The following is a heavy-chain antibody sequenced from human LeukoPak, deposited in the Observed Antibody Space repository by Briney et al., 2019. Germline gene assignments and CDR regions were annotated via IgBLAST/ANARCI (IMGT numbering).Heavy chain of an antibody. CDR3: AKGYGIIDY. V-gene: IGHV3-30-3*01. CDR1: GFTFSSYA. D-gene: IGHD1-1*01. Sequence: PGGSLRLSCAASGFTFSSYAMHWVRQAPGKGLEWVAVISYDGSNKYYADSVKGRFTISRDNSKNTLYLQMNSLRAEDTAVYYCAKGYGIIDYWGQGTLVTVSS. J-gene: IGHJ4*02. CDR2: ISYDGSNK.